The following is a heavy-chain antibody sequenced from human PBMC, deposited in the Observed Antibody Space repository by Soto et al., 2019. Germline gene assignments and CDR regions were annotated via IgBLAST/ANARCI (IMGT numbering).Heavy chain of an antibody. D-gene: IGHD6-19*01. CDR2: IDPSDSYT. CDR3: ARPRSIAVAGTNDFDY. V-gene: IGHV5-10-1*01. Sequence: EVQLVQSGAEVKKPGESLRISCKGSGYSFTSYLISWVRQMPGKGLEWMGRIDPSDSYTNYSPSFQGHVTISADKSFSTAYLQWSSLNASETAMYYCARPRSIAVAGTNDFDYGGQGTLVTVSS. J-gene: IGHJ4*02. CDR1: GYSFTSYL.